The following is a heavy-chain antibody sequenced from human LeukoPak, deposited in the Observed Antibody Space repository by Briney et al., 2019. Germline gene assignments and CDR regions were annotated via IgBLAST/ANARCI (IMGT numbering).Heavy chain of an antibody. D-gene: IGHD3-16*01. CDR2: IYYSGST. CDR1: GGSISSYY. Sequence: SETLSLTCTVSGGSISSYYWSWIRQPPGKGLEWIGYIYYSGSTNYNPSLKSRVTISVDTSKNQFSLKLSSVTATDTAVYYCARGGTYRTYFDYWGQGTLVTVSS. V-gene: IGHV4-59*01. CDR3: ARGGTYRTYFDY. J-gene: IGHJ4*02.